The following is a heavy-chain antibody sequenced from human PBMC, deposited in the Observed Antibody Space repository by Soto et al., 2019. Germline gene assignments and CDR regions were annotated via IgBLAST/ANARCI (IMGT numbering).Heavy chain of an antibody. D-gene: IGHD3-22*01. CDR2: IYHSGST. J-gene: IGHJ3*01. Sequence: SETLSLTCAVSGGSVNSAGYSWSWIRQPPGKGLGWIGYIYHSGSTYYNPSLKSRVTISLDRSNNHFSLKLSSVTAADTAVYYCARVRIYYDSSGFYQYGTFDFWGQGTMVTVSS. CDR3: ARVRIYYDSSGFYQYGTFDF. V-gene: IGHV4-30-2*01. CDR1: GGSVNSAGYS.